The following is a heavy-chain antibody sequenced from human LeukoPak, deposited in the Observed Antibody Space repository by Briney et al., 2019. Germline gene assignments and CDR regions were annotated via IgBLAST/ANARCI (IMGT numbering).Heavy chain of an antibody. CDR1: GYTFTSYG. D-gene: IGHD6-19*01. Sequence: GSVKVSCKASGYTFTSYGISWVRQAPGQGLEWMGWISAYNGNTNYAQKLQGRVTMTTDTSTSTAYMELRSLRSDDTAVYYCARVVAVAGNNYYYYGMDVWGQGTTVTVSS. CDR2: ISAYNGNT. CDR3: ARVVAVAGNNYYYYGMDV. J-gene: IGHJ6*02. V-gene: IGHV1-18*01.